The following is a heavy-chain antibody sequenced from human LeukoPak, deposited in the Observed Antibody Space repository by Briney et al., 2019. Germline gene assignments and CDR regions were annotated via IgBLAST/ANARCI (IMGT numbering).Heavy chain of an antibody. D-gene: IGHD1-26*01. CDR3: TTKFGSNCTDY. CDR2: ISGGGGST. J-gene: IGHJ4*02. V-gene: IGHV3-23*01. CDR1: GFTFRSYV. Sequence: GGSLRLSCAASGFTFRSYVMSWVLQAPGKGLEWVSGISGGGGSTYYAGFVKGRFTVSRDNSKNTMYLQKNSLRAEDTAVYYSTTKFGSNCTDYWGQGTLVTVSS.